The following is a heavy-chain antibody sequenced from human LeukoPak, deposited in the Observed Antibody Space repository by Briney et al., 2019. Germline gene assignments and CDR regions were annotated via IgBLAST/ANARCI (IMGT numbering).Heavy chain of an antibody. V-gene: IGHV3-48*03. Sequence: QPGGSLRLSCAASGFTFSSYEMNWVRQAPGKGLEWVSYISSSGSTIYYADSVKGRFTISRDNAKNSLYLQMNSLRAEDTAVYYCARGYCSSTNCYGFFWYWGQGTLVTVSP. CDR3: ARGYCSSTNCYGFFWY. CDR1: GFTFSSYE. D-gene: IGHD2-2*01. J-gene: IGHJ4*02. CDR2: ISSSGSTI.